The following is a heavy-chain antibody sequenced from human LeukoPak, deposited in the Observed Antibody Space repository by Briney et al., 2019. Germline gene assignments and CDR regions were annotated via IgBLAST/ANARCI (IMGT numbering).Heavy chain of an antibody. CDR1: GVSISTIGYY. V-gene: IGHV4-39*07. Sequence: SETLSLTCTVSGVSISTIGYYWGWIRQPPGKGLEWIGSIYYSGSTYYNPSLKSRVTISVDTSKNQFSLKLSSVTAADTAVYYCARASLAYCGGDCYYYWYFDLWGRGTLVTVSS. J-gene: IGHJ2*01. CDR2: IYYSGST. CDR3: ARASLAYCGGDCYYYWYFDL. D-gene: IGHD2-21*02.